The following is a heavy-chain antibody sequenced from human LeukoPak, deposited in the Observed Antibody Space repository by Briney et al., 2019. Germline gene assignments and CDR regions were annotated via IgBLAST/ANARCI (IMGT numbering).Heavy chain of an antibody. D-gene: IGHD5-18*01. CDR1: GFTFSSYS. CDR3: AKEGQGYAWGPFDY. CDR2: ITRSSSPR. Sequence: PGGSLRLSCAASGFTFSSYSMNWVRQPPGKGLEWVSYITRSSSPRYYADSVKGRFTISRDNSKNTLYLQMNSLRAEDTAVYYCAKEGQGYAWGPFDYWGQGTLVTVSS. V-gene: IGHV3-48*01. J-gene: IGHJ4*02.